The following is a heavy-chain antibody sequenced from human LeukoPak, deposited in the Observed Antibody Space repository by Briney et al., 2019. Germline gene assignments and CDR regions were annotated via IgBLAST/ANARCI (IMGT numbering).Heavy chain of an antibody. CDR2: ISWNSGSI. CDR1: GFTFDDYA. Sequence: PGGSLRLSCAASGFTFDDYAMPWVRQAPGKGLEWVSGISWNSGSIGYADSVKGRFTISRDNAKNSLYLQMNSLRAEDTALYYCAKDIGVAGTDWFDPWGQGTLVTVSS. V-gene: IGHV3-9*01. CDR3: AKDIGVAGTDWFDP. D-gene: IGHD6-19*01. J-gene: IGHJ5*02.